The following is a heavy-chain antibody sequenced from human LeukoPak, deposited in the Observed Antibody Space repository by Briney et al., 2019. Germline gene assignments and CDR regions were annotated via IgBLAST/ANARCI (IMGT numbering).Heavy chain of an antibody. D-gene: IGHD3-10*01. CDR3: AATRGSQGSD. Sequence: ASVKVSCKVSGYTLTELSMHWVRRAPGKGLEWMGGFDPEDGETIYAQKFQERVTITRDMSTSTAFMELSSLRSEDTAVYYCAATRGSQGSDWGQGTLVTVSS. CDR2: FDPEDGET. CDR1: GYTLTELS. J-gene: IGHJ4*02. V-gene: IGHV1-24*01.